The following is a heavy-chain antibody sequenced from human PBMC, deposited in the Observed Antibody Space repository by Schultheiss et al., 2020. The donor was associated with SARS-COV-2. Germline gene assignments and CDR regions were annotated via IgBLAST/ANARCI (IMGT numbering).Heavy chain of an antibody. D-gene: IGHD6-6*01. V-gene: IGHV4-59*12. CDR3: ARDPSDSSST. CDR2: IYYSGST. Sequence: SETLSLTCTVSGGSISSYYWSWIRQPPGKGLEWIGYIYYSGSTNYNPSLKSRVTISVDTSKNQFSLKLSSVTAADTAVYYCARDPSDSSSTWGQGTLVTVSS. CDR1: GGSISSYY. J-gene: IGHJ5*02.